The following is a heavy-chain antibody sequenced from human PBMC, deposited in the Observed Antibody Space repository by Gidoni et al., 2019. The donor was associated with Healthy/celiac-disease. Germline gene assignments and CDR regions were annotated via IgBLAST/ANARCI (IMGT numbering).Heavy chain of an antibody. V-gene: IGHV1-69*04. CDR3: ARVPLTTVTTSPYYYYYYGMDV. CDR1: GGPFSSYA. D-gene: IGHD4-17*01. Sequence: QVQLVQSGAEVKKPGSSVKVSCTASGGPFSSYAISWVRQAPGQGLEWMGRIIPILGIANYAQKFQGRVTITADKSTSTAYMELSSLRSEDTAVYYCARVPLTTVTTSPYYYYYYGMDVWGQGTTVTVSS. J-gene: IGHJ6*02. CDR2: IIPILGIA.